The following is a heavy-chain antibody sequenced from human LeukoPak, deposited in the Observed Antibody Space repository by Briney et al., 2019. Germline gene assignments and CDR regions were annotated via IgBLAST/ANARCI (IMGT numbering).Heavy chain of an antibody. J-gene: IGHJ4*02. CDR3: ARSYYYDSSGYYYALGY. Sequence: SETLSLTCTVSGGSISSYYWSWIRQPPGEGLEWIGYIYYSGSTNYNPSLKSRVTISVDTSKNQFSLKLSSVTAADTAVYYCARSYYYDSSGYYYALGYWGQGALVTVSS. V-gene: IGHV4-59*01. CDR2: IYYSGST. CDR1: GGSISSYY. D-gene: IGHD3-22*01.